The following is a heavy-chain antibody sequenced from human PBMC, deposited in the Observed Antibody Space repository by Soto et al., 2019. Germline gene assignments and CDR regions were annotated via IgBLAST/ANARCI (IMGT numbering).Heavy chain of an antibody. CDR2: IYYSGST. V-gene: IGHV4-59*01. D-gene: IGHD3-10*01. CDR3: ARDYGYYYMDV. Sequence: SETLSLTCTVSGGSLSSYYWSWIRQPPGKGLEWIGYIYYSGSTNYNPSLKSRVTISVDTSKNQFSLKLSSVTAADTAVYYCARDYGYYYMDVWGKGTTVNVSS. CDR1: GGSLSSYY. J-gene: IGHJ6*03.